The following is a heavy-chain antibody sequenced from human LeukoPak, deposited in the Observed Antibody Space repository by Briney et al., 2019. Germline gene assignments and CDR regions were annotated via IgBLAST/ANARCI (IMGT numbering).Heavy chain of an antibody. Sequence: PSETLSLTCTVSGGSISSGGYYWSWIRQHPGKGLEWIGYIYYSGSTYYNPSLKSRVTISVDTSKNQFSLKLSSVTAADTAVYYCARGVSRRTVTPAFWGQGTLVTVSS. D-gene: IGHD4-17*01. CDR3: ARGVSRRTVTPAF. CDR2: IYYSGST. V-gene: IGHV4-31*03. CDR1: GGSISSGGYY. J-gene: IGHJ4*02.